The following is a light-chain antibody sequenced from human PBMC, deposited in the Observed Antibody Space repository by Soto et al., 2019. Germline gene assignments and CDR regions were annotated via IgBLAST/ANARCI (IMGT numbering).Light chain of an antibody. CDR2: DAS. V-gene: IGKV3-11*01. Sequence: EIVMTQSPATLSVSPGERATLSCKASQGVRSNLAWFQQKPGQAPRLLIYDASNRATGIPARFSGSGSGTDFTLTISSLEPEDFAVYYCQQRSNWPGTFGQGTKVEIK. CDR3: QQRSNWPGT. CDR1: QGVRSN. J-gene: IGKJ1*01.